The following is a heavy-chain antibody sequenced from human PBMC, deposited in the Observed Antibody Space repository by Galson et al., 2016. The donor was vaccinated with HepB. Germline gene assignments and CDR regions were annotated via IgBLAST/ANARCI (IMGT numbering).Heavy chain of an antibody. CDR2: ISYDGGNR. V-gene: IGHV3-30*04. CDR3: VRESYDFYSGPSFDY. Sequence: SLRLSCAASGFTFNSHVMYWVRQAPGKGLEWVAVISYDGGNRYYGDSVKGRFTISRDNLKSTLFLQMNSLRAEDTAVYYCVRESYDFYSGPSFDYWGQGTLVTVSS. CDR1: GFTFNSHV. J-gene: IGHJ4*02. D-gene: IGHD3-3*01.